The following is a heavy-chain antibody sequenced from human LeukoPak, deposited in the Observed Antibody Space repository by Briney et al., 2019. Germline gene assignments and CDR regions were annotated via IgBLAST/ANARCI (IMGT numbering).Heavy chain of an antibody. CDR2: INPNSGGT. V-gene: IGHV1-2*02. CDR3: ARSRYYYDSSGYCY. Sequence: ASVTVSCKASGYTFTGYYMHWVRQAPGQGLEWMGWINPNSGGTNYAQKFQGRVTMTRDTSISAAYMELSRLRSDDTAVYYCARSRYYYDSSGYCYWGQGTLVTVSS. CDR1: GYTFTGYY. D-gene: IGHD3-22*01. J-gene: IGHJ4*02.